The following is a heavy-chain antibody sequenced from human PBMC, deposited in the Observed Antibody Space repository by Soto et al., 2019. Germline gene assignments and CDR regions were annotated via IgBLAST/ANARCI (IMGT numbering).Heavy chain of an antibody. J-gene: IGHJ5*02. CDR2: ISWNSGSI. Sequence: GGSLRLSCAASGFTFDDYAMHWVRQAPGKGLEWVSGISWNSGSIGYADSVKGRFTISRDNAKNSLYLQMNSLRAEDTALYYCAKDRTPHYDFWSGNWFDPWGQGTLVTVSS. CDR1: GFTFDDYA. D-gene: IGHD3-3*01. CDR3: AKDRTPHYDFWSGNWFDP. V-gene: IGHV3-9*01.